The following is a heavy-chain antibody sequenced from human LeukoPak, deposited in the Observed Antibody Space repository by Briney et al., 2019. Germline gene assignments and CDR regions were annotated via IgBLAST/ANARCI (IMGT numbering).Heavy chain of an antibody. CDR2: MNPNSGNT. CDR1: GYTFTSYD. V-gene: IGHV1-8*01. Sequence: GASVKVSCKSAGYTFTSYDINWVRQATGQGLEWMGWMNPNSGNTGYAQKVQGRVTMTMNTSISTAYMELSSLRSEDTAVYYCARSNAYSPNWGQGTLVTVSS. J-gene: IGHJ4*02. D-gene: IGHD6-13*01. CDR3: ARSNAYSPN.